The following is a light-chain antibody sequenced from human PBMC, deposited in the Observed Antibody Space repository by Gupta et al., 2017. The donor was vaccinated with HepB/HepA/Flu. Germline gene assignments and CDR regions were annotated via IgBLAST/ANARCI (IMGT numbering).Light chain of an antibody. V-gene: IGKV3-20*01. J-gene: IGKJ5*01. CDR1: QNVKNNY. Sequence: EVVLTQSPDTLASSPGERATISSRASQNVKNNYLAWYQQKPGQAPRLLIYGASTRATDIPNRFSGSGSGTDFTLTISGLETEDFAVYFCQQYGSASITFGQGTRLEIK. CDR2: GAS. CDR3: QQYGSASIT.